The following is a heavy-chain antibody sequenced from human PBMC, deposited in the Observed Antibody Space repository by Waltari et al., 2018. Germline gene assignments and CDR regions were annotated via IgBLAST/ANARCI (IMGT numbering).Heavy chain of an antibody. V-gene: IGHV4-61*02. CDR3: ARHLEDFYGAGRGNWFDP. D-gene: IGHD3-10*01. CDR1: GAAINTGDYF. CDR2: IYTGGST. J-gene: IGHJ5*02. Sequence: QTLSLTCTVSGAAINTGDYFWSWVRQPAGEGLEWIGRIYTGGSTDYNPSLWGRVTISLDTSKSQVSLKLTAVTAADSAVYYCARHLEDFYGAGRGNWFDPWGPGTRVTVSS.